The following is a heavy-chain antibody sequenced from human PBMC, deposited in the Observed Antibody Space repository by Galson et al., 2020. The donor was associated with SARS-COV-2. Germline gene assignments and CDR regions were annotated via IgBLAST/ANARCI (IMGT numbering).Heavy chain of an antibody. CDR2: IYPGDSDT. CDR1: GYSFTSYW. J-gene: IGHJ5*02. Sequence: GESLKISCKGSGYSFTSYWIGWVRQMPGKGLEWMGIIYPGDSDTRYSPSFQGQVTISADKSISTAYLQWSSLKASDTAMYYCARMGYYDSSGYFQGDPNWFDPWGQGTLVTVSS. D-gene: IGHD3-22*01. V-gene: IGHV5-51*01. CDR3: ARMGYYDSSGYFQGDPNWFDP.